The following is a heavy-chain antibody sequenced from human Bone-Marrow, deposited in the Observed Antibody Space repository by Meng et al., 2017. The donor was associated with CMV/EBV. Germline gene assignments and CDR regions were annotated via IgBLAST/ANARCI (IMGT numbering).Heavy chain of an antibody. D-gene: IGHD6-19*01. Sequence: ASVKVSCKASGYTFTGYYMHWVRQAPGQGLEWMGWINPNSGGTNYAQKFQGRVTMTRDTSISTDYMELSRLRSDDTAVYYCAVAVAGYYYYGMDVWGQGTTVTVSS. CDR3: AVAVAGYYYYGMDV. CDR1: GYTFTGYY. V-gene: IGHV1-2*02. CDR2: INPNSGGT. J-gene: IGHJ6*02.